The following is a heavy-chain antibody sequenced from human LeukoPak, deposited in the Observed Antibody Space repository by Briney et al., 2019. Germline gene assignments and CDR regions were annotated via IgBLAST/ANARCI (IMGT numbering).Heavy chain of an antibody. CDR2: LYYSGST. J-gene: IGHJ2*01. Sequence: SETLSLTCTVSGGSITNNNYYWDWIRQPPGKGLEWIGDLYYSGSTHYNPSLKSRVTLSVDTSKNQFSLKLNSVTAADAAVYYCARHVLSGYLNYWYFDLWGRGTLVTVSS. CDR1: GGSITNNNYY. CDR3: ARHVLSGYLNYWYFDL. D-gene: IGHD3-3*01. V-gene: IGHV4-39*01.